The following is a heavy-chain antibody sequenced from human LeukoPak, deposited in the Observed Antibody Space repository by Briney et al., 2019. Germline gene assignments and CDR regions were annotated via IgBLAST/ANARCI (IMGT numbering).Heavy chain of an antibody. Sequence: ASLKVSCKASGYTFTGYYMHWVRQAPGQGLEWMGWINPNSGGTNYAQKFQGRVTMTRDTSISAAYMELRSLRSDDTAVYYCARERYNYVWGSYREWNYWGQGTLVTVSS. CDR3: ARERYNYVWGSYREWNY. D-gene: IGHD3-16*02. CDR1: GYTFTGYY. CDR2: INPNSGGT. V-gene: IGHV1-2*02. J-gene: IGHJ4*02.